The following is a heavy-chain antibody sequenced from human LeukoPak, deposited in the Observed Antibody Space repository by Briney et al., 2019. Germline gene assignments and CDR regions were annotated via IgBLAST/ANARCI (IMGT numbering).Heavy chain of an antibody. Sequence: ASVKVSCTVSGYTLSEFSMHWVRQAPGQGLEWMGWISAYNGNTNYAQKLQGRVTMTTDTSTSTAYMELRSLRSDDTAVYYCAREVADYGDYGWFDPWGQGTLVTVSS. J-gene: IGHJ5*02. V-gene: IGHV1-18*04. CDR3: AREVADYGDYGWFDP. CDR2: ISAYNGNT. CDR1: GYTLSEFS. D-gene: IGHD4-17*01.